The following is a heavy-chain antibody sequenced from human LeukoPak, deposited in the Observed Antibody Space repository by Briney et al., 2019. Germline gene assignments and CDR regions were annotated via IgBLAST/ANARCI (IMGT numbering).Heavy chain of an antibody. D-gene: IGHD6-6*01. V-gene: IGHV3-11*04. Sequence: GGSLRLSCAASGFTFSDYYMSWIRQAPGKGLEWVSYISSSGSTIYYADSVKGRFTISRDNAKNSLYLRMNSLRAEDTAVYYCARDFEYSSSSPNYWGQGTLVTVSS. CDR2: ISSSGSTI. CDR3: ARDFEYSSSSPNY. J-gene: IGHJ4*02. CDR1: GFTFSDYY.